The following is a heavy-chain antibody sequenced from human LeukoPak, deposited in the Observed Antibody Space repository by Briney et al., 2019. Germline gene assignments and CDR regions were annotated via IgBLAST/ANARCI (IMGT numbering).Heavy chain of an antibody. CDR1: GFIFSSYS. V-gene: IGHV3-23*01. J-gene: IGHJ6*02. CDR2: ITGSGGNT. D-gene: IGHD6-13*01. Sequence: GSLRLSCAASGFIFSSYSMSWVRQAPGKGLERVSVITGSGGNTYYADSVKGRFTISKDNSKNTVYLQMSSLRVDDTAVYYCAKAASSSWPSYYYGMDVWGQGTTVTVSS. CDR3: AKAASSSWPSYYYGMDV.